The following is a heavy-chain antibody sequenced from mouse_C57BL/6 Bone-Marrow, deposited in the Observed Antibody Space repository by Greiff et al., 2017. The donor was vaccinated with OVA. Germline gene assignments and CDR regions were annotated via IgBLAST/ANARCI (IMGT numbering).Heavy chain of an antibody. J-gene: IGHJ3*01. CDR2: ISDGGSYT. D-gene: IGHD3-3*01. V-gene: IGHV5-4*01. Sequence: VMLVESGGGLVKPGGSLKLSCAASGFTFSSYAMSWVRQTPEKRLEWVATISDGGSYTYYPDNVKGRFTISRDNAKNNLYLQMSHLKSEDTAMYYCARDCGTGFAYWGQGTLVTVSA. CDR1: GFTFSSYA. CDR3: ARDCGTGFAY.